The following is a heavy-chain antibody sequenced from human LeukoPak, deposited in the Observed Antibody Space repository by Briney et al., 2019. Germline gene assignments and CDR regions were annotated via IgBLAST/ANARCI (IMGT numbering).Heavy chain of an antibody. J-gene: IGHJ6*03. D-gene: IGHD1-26*01. CDR3: ARVRRGGSYSYYYYYMDV. V-gene: IGHV1-69*06. Sequence: SVKVSCKASGGTFSSYDISWVRQAPGQGLEWMGGIIPIFGTANYAQKFQGRVTITADKSTSTAYMELSSLRSEDTAVYYCARVRRGGSYSYYYYYMDVWGKGTTVTISS. CDR2: IIPIFGTA. CDR1: GGTFSSYD.